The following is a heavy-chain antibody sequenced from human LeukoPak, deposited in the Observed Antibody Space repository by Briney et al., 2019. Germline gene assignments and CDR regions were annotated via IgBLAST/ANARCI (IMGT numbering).Heavy chain of an antibody. J-gene: IGHJ4*02. D-gene: IGHD3-3*01. CDR3: AHTVWSGNYFDY. CDR1: GFSFSTSW. CDR2: INSDGRST. Sequence: GGSLRLSCAASGFSFSTSWMHWVRQAPGKGLVWVSRINSDGRSTDYADSVKGRFTISRDNTKNTLYLQMSSLRVEDTAVYYCAHTVWSGNYFDYWGQGTLVTVSS. V-gene: IGHV3-74*01.